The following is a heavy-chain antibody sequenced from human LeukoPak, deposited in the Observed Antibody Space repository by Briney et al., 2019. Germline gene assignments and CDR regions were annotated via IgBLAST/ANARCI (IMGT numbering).Heavy chain of an antibody. CDR3: ARGHEAPMGY. CDR2: ISSSSSYI. Sequence: TGGSLRLSCAASGFTFSSYSMNWVRQAPGKGLEWVSSISSSSSYIYYADSVKGRYTISRDNAKNSLYLQMNSLRAEDTAVYYCARGHEAPMGYWGQGTLVTVSS. J-gene: IGHJ4*02. V-gene: IGHV3-21*01. D-gene: IGHD2-8*01. CDR1: GFTFSSYS.